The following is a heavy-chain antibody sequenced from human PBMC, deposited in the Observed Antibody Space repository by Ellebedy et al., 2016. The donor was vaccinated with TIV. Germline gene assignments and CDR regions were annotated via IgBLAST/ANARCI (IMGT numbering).Heavy chain of an antibody. CDR1: GFTFSSYA. CDR2: ISGSGGST. Sequence: GGSLRLXXAASGFTFSSYAMSWVRQAPGKGLEWVSAISGSGGSTYYADSVKGRFTISRDNSKNTLYLQMNSLRAEDTAVYYCAKDPGNSSGYYSYYYYYGMDVWGQGTTVTVSS. D-gene: IGHD3-22*01. J-gene: IGHJ6*02. V-gene: IGHV3-23*01. CDR3: AKDPGNSSGYYSYYYYYGMDV.